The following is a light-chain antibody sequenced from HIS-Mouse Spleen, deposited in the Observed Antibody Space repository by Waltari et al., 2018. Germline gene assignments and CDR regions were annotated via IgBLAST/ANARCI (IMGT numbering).Light chain of an antibody. V-gene: IGLV3-1*01. Sequence: SYELTQPPSVSVSPGPTASITCPGHNLGDNYACWYPQTPGQSPVLVIYQDGKRPSGIPERFSGSNSGNTATLTISGTQAMDEADYYCQAWDSSTAVFGGGTKLTVL. J-gene: IGLJ2*01. CDR3: QAWDSSTAV. CDR2: QDG. CDR1: NLGDNY.